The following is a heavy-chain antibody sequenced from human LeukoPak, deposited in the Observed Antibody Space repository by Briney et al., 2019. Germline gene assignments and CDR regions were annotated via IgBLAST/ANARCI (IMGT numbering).Heavy chain of an antibody. Sequence: ETLSLTCTVSGGSISSYYWSWVRQAPGKGLEWVANIKQDGSEKYYVDSVKGRFTISRDNAKNSLYLQMNSLRAEDTAVYYCARDPRDYYYGMDVWGQGTTVTVSS. V-gene: IGHV3-7*04. J-gene: IGHJ6*02. CDR3: ARDPRDYYYGMDV. CDR1: GGSISSYY. CDR2: IKQDGSEK.